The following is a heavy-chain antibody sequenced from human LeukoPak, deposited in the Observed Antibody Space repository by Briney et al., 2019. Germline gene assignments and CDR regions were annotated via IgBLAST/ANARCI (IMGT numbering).Heavy chain of an antibody. CDR1: GFTVSSNY. D-gene: IGHD5-12*01. CDR2: IYSGGGT. CDR3: ARERGYAFDP. Sequence: PGGSLRLSCAASGFTVSSNYMSWVRQAPGKGLEWVSVIYSGGGTNYADSVKGRFTISRDNAKNSLYLQMNSLRAEDTAVYYCARERGYAFDPWGQGTLVTVSS. V-gene: IGHV3-53*01. J-gene: IGHJ5*02.